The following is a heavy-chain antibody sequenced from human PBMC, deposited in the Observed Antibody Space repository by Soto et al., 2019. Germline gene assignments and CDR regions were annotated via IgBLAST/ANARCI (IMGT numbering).Heavy chain of an antibody. CDR1: AGSINSGTYY. CDR3: ARTSGSYIDY. V-gene: IGHV4-31*03. CDR2: IYYSGTT. J-gene: IGHJ4*02. D-gene: IGHD1-26*01. Sequence: QVQLQESGPGLVKPSQTLSLTCSVSAGSINSGTYYWSWVRQRPGKGLEWIGYIYYSGTTYYNPSLDSRVTISVDKSKSQFFLKLSSVTAADTVVYYCARTSGSYIDYWGQGTLVTVSS.